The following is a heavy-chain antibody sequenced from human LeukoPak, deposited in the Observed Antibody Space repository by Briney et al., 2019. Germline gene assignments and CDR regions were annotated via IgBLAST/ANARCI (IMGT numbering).Heavy chain of an antibody. J-gene: IGHJ4*02. CDR3: AKVPYGSGSSKRYFDY. Sequence: GASLRLSCAASGFTFSSYAMSWVRQAPGKGLGWVSAISGSGGSTYYADSVKGRFTISRDNSKNTLYLQMNSLRAEDTAVYYCAKVPYGSGSSKRYFDYWGQGTLVTVSS. CDR1: GFTFSSYA. CDR2: ISGSGGST. D-gene: IGHD3-10*01. V-gene: IGHV3-23*01.